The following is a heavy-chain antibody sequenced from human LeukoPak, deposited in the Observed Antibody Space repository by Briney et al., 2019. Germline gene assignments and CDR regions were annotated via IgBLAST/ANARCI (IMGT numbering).Heavy chain of an antibody. V-gene: IGHV1-8*01. Sequence: ASVKVSCKASGYTFSSYDINWVRQATGQGLEWMGWMNPDSANTGYAQKFQGRLTMTRNTSISTAYMELSSLRSEDTAVYYCARNIVVVPTGTVDYHYYGMDVWGQGTTVTVSS. CDR3: ARNIVVVPTGTVDYHYYGMDV. J-gene: IGHJ6*02. D-gene: IGHD2-2*01. CDR1: GYTFSSYD. CDR2: MNPDSANT.